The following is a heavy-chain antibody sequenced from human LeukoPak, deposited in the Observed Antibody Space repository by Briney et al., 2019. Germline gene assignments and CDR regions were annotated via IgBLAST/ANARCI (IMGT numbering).Heavy chain of an antibody. D-gene: IGHD1-26*01. Sequence: SQTLSLTCAVSGGSISSGGYSWSWIRQPPGTGLEWIGEINHSGSTNYNPSLKSRVTISVDTSKNQFSLKLSSVTAADTAVYYCAREFVSDGEPSEYYFDYWGQGTLVTVSS. J-gene: IGHJ4*02. V-gene: IGHV4-30-2*01. CDR2: INHSGST. CDR1: GGSISSGGYS. CDR3: AREFVSDGEPSEYYFDY.